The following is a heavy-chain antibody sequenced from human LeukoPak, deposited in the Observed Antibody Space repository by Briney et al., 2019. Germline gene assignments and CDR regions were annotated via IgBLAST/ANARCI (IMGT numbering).Heavy chain of an antibody. V-gene: IGHV4-39*07. CDR2: IYYSGST. J-gene: IGHJ4*02. Sequence: PSETLSLTCTVSSDSISSSSYYWGWIRQPPGKGLEWIGTIYYSGSTYSNPSLKNRVTISVDTSKNQFSLKLSSVTAADTAVYYCARVPIANMITFGGVIVNPYYFDYWGQGTLVTVSS. D-gene: IGHD3-16*02. CDR3: ARVPIANMITFGGVIVNPYYFDY. CDR1: SDSISSSSYY.